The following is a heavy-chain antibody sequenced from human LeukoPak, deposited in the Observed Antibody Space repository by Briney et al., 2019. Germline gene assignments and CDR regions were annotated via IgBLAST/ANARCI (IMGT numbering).Heavy chain of an antibody. V-gene: IGHV4-4*07. CDR3: ARDHTRRDIVVVPAAMGAYYFDY. J-gene: IGHJ4*02. D-gene: IGHD2-2*01. Sequence: SETLSLTCTVSGGSISSYYWSWIRQPAGKGLEWIGRIYTSGSTNYNPSLKSRVTMSVDTSKNQSSLKLSSVTAADTAVYYCARDHTRRDIVVVPAAMGAYYFDYWGQGTLVTVSS. CDR1: GGSISSYY. CDR2: IYTSGST.